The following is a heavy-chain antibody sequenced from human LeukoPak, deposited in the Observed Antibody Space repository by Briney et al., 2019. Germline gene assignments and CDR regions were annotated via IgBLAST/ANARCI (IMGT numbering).Heavy chain of an antibody. CDR2: MNPNSGNT. CDR3: AGDGSSSWFSYYYYGMDV. J-gene: IGHJ6*02. CDR1: GYTYTSYD. D-gene: IGHD6-13*01. V-gene: IGHV1-8*01. Sequence: ASVKVSCKASGYTYTSYDINWVRQATGQGLEWMGWMNPNSGNTGYAQKFQGRVTMTRNTSISTAYMELSSLRSEDTAVYYCAGDGSSSWFSYYYYGMDVWGQGTTVTVSS.